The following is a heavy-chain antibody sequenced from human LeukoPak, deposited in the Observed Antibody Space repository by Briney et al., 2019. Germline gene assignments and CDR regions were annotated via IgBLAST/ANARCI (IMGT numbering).Heavy chain of an antibody. V-gene: IGHV3-48*01. CDR2: ISSSSSTI. CDR3: ARVKYYGSSGPRNNAFDI. J-gene: IGHJ3*02. D-gene: IGHD3-22*01. Sequence: GGSLRLSCAASGFTFSSYSMNWVRQAPGKGLEWVSYISSSSSTIYYADSVKGRFTISRDNAKNSLYLQMNSLRAEDTAVYYCARVKYYGSSGPRNNAFDIWGQGTMVTVSS. CDR1: GFTFSSYS.